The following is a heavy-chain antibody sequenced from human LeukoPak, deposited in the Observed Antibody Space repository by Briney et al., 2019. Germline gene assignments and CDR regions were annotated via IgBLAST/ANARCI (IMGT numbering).Heavy chain of an antibody. CDR2: IKEDGNEK. CDR1: GLTFSNYW. V-gene: IGHV3-7*01. CDR3: ARDRSRFYY. Sequence: GGSLRLSCAASGLTFSNYWMSWVRQAPGKGLEWVANIKEDGNEKHYVVSVKGRFTISRDNAKKSLYLQMNSLRAEDTAVYYCARDRSRFYYWGQGTPVTVSS. J-gene: IGHJ4*02. D-gene: IGHD2-2*01.